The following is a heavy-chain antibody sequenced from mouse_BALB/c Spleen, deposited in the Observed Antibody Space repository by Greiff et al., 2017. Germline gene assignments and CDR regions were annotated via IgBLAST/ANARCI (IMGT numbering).Heavy chain of an antibody. CDR1: GFTFSDYY. V-gene: IGHV5-4*02. CDR2: ISDGGSYT. J-gene: IGHJ4*01. Sequence: EVKLVESGGGLVKPGGSLKLSCAASGFTFSDYYMYWVRQTPEKRLEWVATISDGGSYTYYPDSVKGRFTISRDNAKNNLYLQMSSLKSEDTAMYYCARDGPYAMDYWGQGTSVTVSS. CDR3: ARDGPYAMDY.